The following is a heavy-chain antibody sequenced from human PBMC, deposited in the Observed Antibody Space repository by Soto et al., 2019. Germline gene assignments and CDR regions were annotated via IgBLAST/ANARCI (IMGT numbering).Heavy chain of an antibody. V-gene: IGHV4-30-4*02. CDR1: GGSISSGDYY. J-gene: IGHJ1*01. D-gene: IGHD3-22*01. CDR3: ARGQSVEPTSYYYDSSGYPEYFQH. CDR2: IYYSGST. Sequence: SETLSLTCTVSGGSISSGDYYWSWIRQPPGKGLEWIGYIYYSGSTYYNPSLKSRVTISVDTSKNQFSLKLSSVTAADTAVYYCARGQSVEPTSYYYDSSGYPEYFQHWGQGTLVTVSS.